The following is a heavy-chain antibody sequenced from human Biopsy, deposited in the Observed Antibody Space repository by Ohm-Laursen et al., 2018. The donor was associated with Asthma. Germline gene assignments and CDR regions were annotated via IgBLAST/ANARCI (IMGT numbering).Heavy chain of an antibody. D-gene: IGHD2-2*01. CDR2: IKKDGSEK. CDR1: GFTFSSYW. V-gene: IGHV3-7*01. Sequence: SLRLSCAAFGFTFSSYWMSWVRQAPGKGLEWVANIKKDGSEKYYVDSVKSRFTISRDNAKNSLYLHMNSLRAEDTAVYYCARGGYCTSPTCPWGRYATDVWGQGTTVTVSS. J-gene: IGHJ6*02. CDR3: ARGGYCTSPTCPWGRYATDV.